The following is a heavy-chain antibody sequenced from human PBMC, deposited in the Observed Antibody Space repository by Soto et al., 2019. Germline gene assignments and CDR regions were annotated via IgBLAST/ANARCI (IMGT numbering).Heavy chain of an antibody. CDR1: GYSFSSYW. Sequence: GESLKISCKGSGYSFSSYWISWVRQMPGKGLEWMGRIDPSDSYTNYSPSFQGHVTTSADKSISTAYLQWSSLKASDTAMYYCVRLRIAAAGTGYYYYGMDVWGQGTTVTVSS. CDR2: IDPSDSYT. J-gene: IGHJ6*02. V-gene: IGHV5-10-1*01. CDR3: VRLRIAAAGTGYYYYGMDV. D-gene: IGHD6-13*01.